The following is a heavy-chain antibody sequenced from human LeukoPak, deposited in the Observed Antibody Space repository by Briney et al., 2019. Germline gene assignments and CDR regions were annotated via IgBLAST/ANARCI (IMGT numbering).Heavy chain of an antibody. D-gene: IGHD6-6*01. V-gene: IGHV4-4*07. CDR2: VYTSGNS. CDR1: GASMSSYY. Sequence: SETLSLTCTVSGASMSSYYWSRIRQPAGKGLEWIGRVYTSGNSNYNPSLKSRVTMSVDTSKNQFSLKLDSVTAADTAVYYCARARRSDFDYWGQGTLVTVSS. CDR3: ARARRSDFDY. J-gene: IGHJ4*02.